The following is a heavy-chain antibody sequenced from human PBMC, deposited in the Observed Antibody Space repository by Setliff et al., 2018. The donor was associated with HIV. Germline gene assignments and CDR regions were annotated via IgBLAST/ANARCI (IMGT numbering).Heavy chain of an antibody. V-gene: IGHV1-8*01. CDR1: GYTLTEVS. CDR2: MNPNSGNT. D-gene: IGHD6-6*01. Sequence: ASVKVSCKISGYTLTEVSMHWVRQAPGKGLEWLGWMNPNSGNTGYAQKFQGRVTMTRDTSISTAYMELSNLRSEDTAVYYCARRMAARLALEYWGQGTLVTVSS. J-gene: IGHJ4*02. CDR3: ARRMAARLALEY.